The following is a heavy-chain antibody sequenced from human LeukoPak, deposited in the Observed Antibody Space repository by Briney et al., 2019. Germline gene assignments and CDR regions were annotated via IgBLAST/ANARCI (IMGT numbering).Heavy chain of an antibody. CDR2: IYDSGST. D-gene: IGHD6-13*01. Sequence: SDTLSLMCSLWGVSLRSMFYYWGSIRQHPGKVLEWIGSIYDSGSTYFNPSLKSRVTRSVDTPKNQFSLNLSSVTAAGTSVYHCARDAPREQQLGRDWYCDLWGRGTLVPLSS. CDR3: ARDAPREQQLGRDWYCDL. J-gene: IGHJ2*01. CDR1: GVSLRSMFYY. V-gene: IGHV4-39*07.